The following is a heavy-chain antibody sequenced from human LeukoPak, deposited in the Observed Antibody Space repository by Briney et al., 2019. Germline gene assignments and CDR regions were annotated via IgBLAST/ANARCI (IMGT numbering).Heavy chain of an antibody. V-gene: IGHV3-23*01. CDR2: ISGSGGST. CDR1: GFTFSSYG. D-gene: IGHD2-21*01. J-gene: IGHJ6*03. Sequence: GGSLRLSCAASGFTFSSYGMSWVRQAPGKGLEWVSAISGSGGSTYYADSVKGRFTISRDDAKKSLYLQMNSLRAEDTAVYFCARFAEVYYYVDVWGTGTTVIVSS. CDR3: ARFAEVYYYVDV.